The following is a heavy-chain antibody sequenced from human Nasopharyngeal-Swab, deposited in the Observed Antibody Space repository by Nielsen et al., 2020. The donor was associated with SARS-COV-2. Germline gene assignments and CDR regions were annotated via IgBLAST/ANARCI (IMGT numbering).Heavy chain of an antibody. D-gene: IGHD3-22*01. Sequence: SETLSLTCTVSGGSVSSGSYYWSWIRQPPGKGLEWIGEINHSGSTNYNPSLKSRVTISVDTSKNQFSLKLSSVTAADTAVYYCARVGASGYYFDDYWGQGTLVTVSS. CDR3: ARVGASGYYFDDY. J-gene: IGHJ4*02. V-gene: IGHV4-39*07. CDR1: GGSVSSGSYY. CDR2: INHSGST.